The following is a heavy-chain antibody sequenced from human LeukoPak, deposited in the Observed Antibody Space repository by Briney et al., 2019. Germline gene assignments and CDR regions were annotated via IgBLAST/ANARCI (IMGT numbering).Heavy chain of an antibody. CDR1: EYTFTGYY. CDR3: ARKSGSYGFDY. D-gene: IGHD1-26*01. J-gene: IGHJ4*02. CDR2: INPNSGGT. V-gene: IGHV1-2*02. Sequence: ASVKVSCKASEYTFTGYYMHWVRQAPGQGLEWMGWINPNSGGTNYAQKFQGRVTMTTDTSTSTAYMELRSLRSDDTAVYYCARKSGSYGFDYWGQGTLVTVSS.